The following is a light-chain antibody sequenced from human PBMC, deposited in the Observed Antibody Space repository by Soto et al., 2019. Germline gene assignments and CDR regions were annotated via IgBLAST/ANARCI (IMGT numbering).Light chain of an antibody. Sequence: EIVLTQSPATLSMSPGERATLSCRASQSVSTYLAWYQQKPGQAPRLLIFDASTRASGIRSRFSGGGSGTNFTLTISRLEHEDFAVYFCQQRSHWPPLTFGGGTKVEIK. CDR1: QSVSTY. CDR3: QQRSHWPPLT. J-gene: IGKJ4*01. CDR2: DAS. V-gene: IGKV3-11*01.